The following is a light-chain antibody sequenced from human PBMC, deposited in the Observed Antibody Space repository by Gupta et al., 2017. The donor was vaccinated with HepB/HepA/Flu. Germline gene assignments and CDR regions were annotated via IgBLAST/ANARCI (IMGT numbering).Light chain of an antibody. Sequence: DIQMTQSPSSLSASVGDRVTITCRASQGISSWLAWYQQKPDKAPKSPLYIASSSQSEVPSRFSGRDSGTDFTLTIRGLQPQDFAPYYSQHESHSPRTFGQGTKVEIK. CDR1: QGISSW. CDR2: IAS. V-gene: IGKV1D-16*01. CDR3: QHESHSPRT. J-gene: IGKJ1*01.